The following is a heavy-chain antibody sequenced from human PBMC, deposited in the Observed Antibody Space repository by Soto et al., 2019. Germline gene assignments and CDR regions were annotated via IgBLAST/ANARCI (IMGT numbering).Heavy chain of an antibody. CDR1: GYTFTSYD. J-gene: IGHJ5*02. D-gene: IGHD1-26*01. V-gene: IGHV1-8*01. Sequence: ASVKVSCKASGYTFTSYDINWVRQATGRGLEWMGWMNPNSGNTGYAQKFQGRVTMTRNTSISTAYMELSSLRSEDTAVYYCARVSPAWRRKERVWFDPWGQGTLGTVSS. CDR2: MNPNSGNT. CDR3: ARVSPAWRRKERVWFDP.